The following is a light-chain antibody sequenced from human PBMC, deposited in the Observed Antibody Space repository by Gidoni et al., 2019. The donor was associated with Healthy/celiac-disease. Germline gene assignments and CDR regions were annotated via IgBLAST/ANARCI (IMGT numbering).Light chain of an antibody. CDR2: AAS. V-gene: IGKV1-17*03. CDR1: HCMSKY. Sequence: IPMTQSPSAMPPSVGDRVTITCRASHCMSKYLAWCQQIPGTVPKRLIYAASRLQSGVPSRFSGSGSGTEFTLTISSLQPEDFATYYCLQHNSYPPTFGQGTKVEIK. J-gene: IGKJ1*01. CDR3: LQHNSYPPT.